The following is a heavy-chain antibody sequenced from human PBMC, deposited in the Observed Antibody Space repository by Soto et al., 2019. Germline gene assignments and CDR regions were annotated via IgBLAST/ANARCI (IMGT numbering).Heavy chain of an antibody. CDR3: VKAVYLLDFDY. CDR1: GFTFSSYA. D-gene: IGHD1-20*01. CDR2: ISGTGGNT. J-gene: IGHJ4*02. V-gene: IGHV3-23*01. Sequence: GGSLRLSCAASGFTFSSYAMTWVRQAPGKGLEWVSTISGTGGNTYYADSVKGRFTVSRDNSKNTVYLQMNSLRAEDTAVYYCVKAVYLLDFDYWGQGTLVTVSS.